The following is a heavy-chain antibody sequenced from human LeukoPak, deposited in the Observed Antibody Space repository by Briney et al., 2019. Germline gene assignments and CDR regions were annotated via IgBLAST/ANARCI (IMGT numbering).Heavy chain of an antibody. Sequence: GGSLRLSCAASGFTFDDYTMHWVRQAPGKGLEWVSLISWNSGSIGYADSVKGRFTISRDNAKNSLYLQMNSLRAEDTALYYCAKDIAAAGTGWYFDLWGRGTLVTVSS. J-gene: IGHJ2*01. CDR3: AKDIAAAGTGWYFDL. D-gene: IGHD6-13*01. CDR2: ISWNSGSI. CDR1: GFTFDDYT. V-gene: IGHV3-9*01.